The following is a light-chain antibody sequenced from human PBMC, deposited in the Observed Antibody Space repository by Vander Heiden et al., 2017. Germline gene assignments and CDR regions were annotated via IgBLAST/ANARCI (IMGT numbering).Light chain of an antibody. J-gene: IGKJ1*01. CDR1: QSVSSSY. CDR3: QQYGSSPNT. V-gene: IGKV3-20*01. Sequence: EIVLTQSPGTLSLSPGERATLSCRASQSVSSSYLAWYQQKPGQAPRLLIYGASSRATGIPDRGSGSGSGTDFTLTISRLEPEDFAVYYCQQYGSSPNTFGQGTKVEIK. CDR2: GAS.